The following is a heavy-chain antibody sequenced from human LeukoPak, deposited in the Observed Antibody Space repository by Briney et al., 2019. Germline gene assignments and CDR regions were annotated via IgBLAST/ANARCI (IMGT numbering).Heavy chain of an antibody. D-gene: IGHD2-2*01. Sequence: SETLSLTCTVSGGSISSYYWSWIRQPAGKGLEWIGRIYTSGSTNHNPSLKSRVTMSVDTSKNQSSLKLSSVTAADTAVYYCARRTIVVVPAANNWFDPWGQGTLVTVSS. V-gene: IGHV4-4*07. CDR1: GGSISSYY. CDR2: IYTSGST. CDR3: ARRTIVVVPAANNWFDP. J-gene: IGHJ5*02.